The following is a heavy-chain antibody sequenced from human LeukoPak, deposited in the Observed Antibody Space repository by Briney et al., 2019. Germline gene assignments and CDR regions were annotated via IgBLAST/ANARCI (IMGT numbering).Heavy chain of an antibody. D-gene: IGHD5-18*01. V-gene: IGHV1-18*01. CDR1: GYNFISYD. CDR3: AREKSRYKYGYNH. J-gene: IGHJ5*02. Sequence: AASVKVSCKASGYNFISYDINWVRQAPGQGLEWMGWISAYNGNTNYALKIKGRVTMTTDTSTDTVYMELRSLRPDDTAVYYCAREKSRYKYGYNHWGQGTLVTVSS. CDR2: ISAYNGNT.